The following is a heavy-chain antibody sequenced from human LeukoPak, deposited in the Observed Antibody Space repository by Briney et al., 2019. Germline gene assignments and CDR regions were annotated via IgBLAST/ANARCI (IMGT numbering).Heavy chain of an antibody. D-gene: IGHD2-2*01. J-gene: IGHJ4*02. Sequence: GGSLRLSCAASGFTFSNAWMSWVRQAPGKGLEWVGRTKSKTDGGTTDYAAPVKGRFTISRDDSKNTLYLQMNSLKTEDTAVYYCTTGGQLGYCSSTSCLGDFDYWGQGTLVTVSS. V-gene: IGHV3-15*01. CDR3: TTGGQLGYCSSTSCLGDFDY. CDR1: GFTFSNAW. CDR2: TKSKTDGGTT.